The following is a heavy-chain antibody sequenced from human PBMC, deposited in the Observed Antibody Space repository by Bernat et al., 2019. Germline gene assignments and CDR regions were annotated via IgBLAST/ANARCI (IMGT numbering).Heavy chain of an antibody. CDR1: GGSISSSSYY. D-gene: IGHD2-8*01. Sequence: QLQLQESGPGLVKPSETLSLTCTVSGGSISSSSYYWGWIRQPPGKGLEWIGSIYYSGSTYYNPSLKSRVTISVDTSKNQFSLKLSSVTAADTAVYYCARRRWSKGPFDYWGQGPLVTVSS. V-gene: IGHV4-39*01. CDR3: ARRRWSKGPFDY. CDR2: IYYSGST. J-gene: IGHJ4*02.